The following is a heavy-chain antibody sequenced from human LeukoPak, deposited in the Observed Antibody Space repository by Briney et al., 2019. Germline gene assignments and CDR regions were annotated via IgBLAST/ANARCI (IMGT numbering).Heavy chain of an antibody. CDR3: AKEEYGGYGSFDY. CDR1: GFIFSNYG. CDR2: IRYDGSNK. J-gene: IGHJ4*02. V-gene: IGHV3-30*02. D-gene: IGHD5-12*01. Sequence: GGSLRLSRAASGFIFSNYGMHWVRQAPGKGLEWVAFIRYDGSNKYYADSVKGRFTISRDNSKTTLYLQMNSLRAEDTAVYYCAKEEYGGYGSFDYWGQGTLVTVSS.